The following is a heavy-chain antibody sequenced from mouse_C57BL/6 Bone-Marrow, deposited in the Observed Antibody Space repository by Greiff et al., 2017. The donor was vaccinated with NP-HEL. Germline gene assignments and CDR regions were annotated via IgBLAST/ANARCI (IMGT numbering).Heavy chain of an antibody. CDR2: ISYDGSN. D-gene: IGHD1-1*01. Sequence: EVQRVESGPGLVKPSQSLSLTCSVTGYSIISGYYWNWIRQFPGNKLEWMAYISYDGSNNYNPSLKNRISITRDISKNQFFLKLTSVTTEDTATYYCAREGGYYGRPFAYWGQGTLVTVSA. J-gene: IGHJ3*01. CDR1: GYSIISGYY. V-gene: IGHV3-6*01. CDR3: AREGGYYGRPFAY.